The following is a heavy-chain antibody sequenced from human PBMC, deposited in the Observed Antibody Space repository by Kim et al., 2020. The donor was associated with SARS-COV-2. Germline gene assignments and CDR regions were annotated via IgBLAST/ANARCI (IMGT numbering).Heavy chain of an antibody. V-gene: IGHV3-53*01. J-gene: IGHJ6*02. D-gene: IGHD3-10*01. CDR3: ARASGFRWELFEIPLFGMDV. CDR2: IYSGGST. Sequence: GGSLRLSCAASGFTVSSNYMSWVRQAPGKGLEWVSVIYSGGSTYYADSVKGRFTISRDNSKNTLYLQMNSLRAEDTAVYYCARASGFRWELFEIPLFGMDVWGQGTTVTVSS. CDR1: GFTVSSNY.